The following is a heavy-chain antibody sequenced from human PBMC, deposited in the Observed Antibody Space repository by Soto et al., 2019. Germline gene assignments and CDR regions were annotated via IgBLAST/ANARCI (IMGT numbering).Heavy chain of an antibody. CDR1: GFSITNAW. V-gene: IGHV3-15*07. CDR3: TTGSVEGV. D-gene: IGHD2-15*01. J-gene: IGHJ6*02. CDR2: IKRKIDGETT. Sequence: GGSLRLSCVASGFSITNAWMNWVRQAPGKGLEWVGRIKRKIDGETTDYAALVKGRFTISRDDSKNMLYLQMNSLKADDTALYYCTTGSVEGVWGQGTTVTVSS.